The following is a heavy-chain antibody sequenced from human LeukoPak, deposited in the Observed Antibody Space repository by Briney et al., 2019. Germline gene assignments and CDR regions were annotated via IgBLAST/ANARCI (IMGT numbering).Heavy chain of an antibody. D-gene: IGHD6-19*01. Sequence: PSETLSLTCTVSGDSVSSGSYYWSWIRQPPGKGLEWIGEINHSGSTNYNPSLKSRVTISVDTSKNQFSLKLSSATAADTAVYYCAREPFTGQWLGYYYYGMDVWGQGTTVTVSS. V-gene: IGHV4-39*07. J-gene: IGHJ6*02. CDR2: INHSGST. CDR3: AREPFTGQWLGYYYYGMDV. CDR1: GDSVSSGSYY.